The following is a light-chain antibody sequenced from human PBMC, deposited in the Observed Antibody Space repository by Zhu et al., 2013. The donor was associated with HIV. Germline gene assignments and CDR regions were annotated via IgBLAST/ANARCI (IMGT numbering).Light chain of an antibody. CDR3: GTWDSSLSAYV. Sequence: QSVLTQPPSVSAAPGQKVTISCSGSSSNIENNYVCWYQHLPGTAPKFLIYDSDKRPSGIPGRFSGSKSGTSATLGIAGLQTGDEADYYCGTWDSSLSAYVFGTGTKVSVL. V-gene: IGLV1-51*01. CDR2: DSD. CDR1: SSNIENNY. J-gene: IGLJ1*01.